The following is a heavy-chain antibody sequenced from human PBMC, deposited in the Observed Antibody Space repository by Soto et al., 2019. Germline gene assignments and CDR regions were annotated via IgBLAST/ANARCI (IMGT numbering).Heavy chain of an antibody. D-gene: IGHD3-16*02. CDR3: ARSRGFPTRFASLDL. CDR2: IVPLVDIA. J-gene: IGHJ4*02. V-gene: IGHV1-69*02. CDR1: GGTFSSYT. Sequence: QVQLVQSGAEFKKPGASVKLSCRASGGTFSSYTLNWVRQAPGQGLQWMGKIVPLVDIANYEQKLQGRVTITADKSTNTVSMELNSLISEDTAVYYCARSRGFPTRFASLDLWGPGTRVTVSS.